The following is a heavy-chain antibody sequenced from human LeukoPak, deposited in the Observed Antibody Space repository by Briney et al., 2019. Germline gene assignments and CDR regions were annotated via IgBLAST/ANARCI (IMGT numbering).Heavy chain of an antibody. CDR2: IYSGGST. D-gene: IGHD3-10*01. Sequence: GGSLRLSCAASGFTVSSNYMSWVRQAPGKGLEWVSVIYSGGSTYYADSVKGRFTISRDNSKNTLYLQMNSLRAEDTAVYYCARGVYGSGYYYMDVWGKGTAVTVSS. V-gene: IGHV3-53*01. J-gene: IGHJ6*03. CDR3: ARGVYGSGYYYMDV. CDR1: GFTVSSNY.